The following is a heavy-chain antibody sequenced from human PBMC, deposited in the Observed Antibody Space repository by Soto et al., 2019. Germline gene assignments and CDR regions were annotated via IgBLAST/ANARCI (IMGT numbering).Heavy chain of an antibody. Sequence: HPGGSLRLSCAASGFKSVDYAMGWVRQAPGEGLEWVSGISVSGDNTYYADSVKGRFTISRDNSKNTLYLQMNNLRAEDTAVYYCADGGEWSFNFVYWGQGTQVTVSS. CDR1: GFKSVDYA. CDR3: ADGGEWSFNFVY. D-gene: IGHD3-3*01. J-gene: IGHJ4*02. V-gene: IGHV3-23*01. CDR2: ISVSGDNT.